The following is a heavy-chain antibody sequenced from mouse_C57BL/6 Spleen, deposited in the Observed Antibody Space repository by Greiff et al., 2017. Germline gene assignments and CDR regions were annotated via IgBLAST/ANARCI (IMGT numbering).Heavy chain of an antibody. CDR2: IYPGDGDT. CDR3: APKTYGSGDYAMDY. V-gene: IGHV1-82*01. D-gene: IGHD1-1*02. Sequence: QVQLQQSGPELVKPGASVKISCKASGYAFSSSWMNWVKQRPGKGLEWIGRIYPGDGDTNYNGKFKGKATLTADKSSSTAYMQLSSLTSEDSAVYFCAPKTYGSGDYAMDYWGQGTSVTVSS. CDR1: GYAFSSSW. J-gene: IGHJ4*01.